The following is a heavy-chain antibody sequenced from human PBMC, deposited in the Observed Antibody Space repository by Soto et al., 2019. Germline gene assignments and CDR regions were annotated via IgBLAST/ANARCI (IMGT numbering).Heavy chain of an antibody. D-gene: IGHD2-15*01. Sequence: ASVKVSCKASGYTFTSYYMHWVRQAPGQGLEWMGIINPGGGSTSYAQKFQGRVTMTRDTSTSTVYMELGSLRSEDTAVYYCARDGYCSGGSCPAEAGGFDYWGQGTLVTVSS. V-gene: IGHV1-46*01. J-gene: IGHJ4*02. CDR3: ARDGYCSGGSCPAEAGGFDY. CDR2: INPGGGST. CDR1: GYTFTSYY.